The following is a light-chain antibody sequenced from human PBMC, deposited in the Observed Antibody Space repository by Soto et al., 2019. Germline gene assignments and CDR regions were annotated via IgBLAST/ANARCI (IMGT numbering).Light chain of an antibody. CDR2: DVS. Sequence: QSALTQPASVSGSPGQSITISCTGTSSDVGGYNYVSWYQQHPGKAPKLMIYDVSNRPSVVSNRFSGSKSGNTASLTISGLQAEDEADYYCSSYTSSSTVFGGGTKVTVL. CDR3: SSYTSSSTV. CDR1: SSDVGGYNY. V-gene: IGLV2-14*01. J-gene: IGLJ2*01.